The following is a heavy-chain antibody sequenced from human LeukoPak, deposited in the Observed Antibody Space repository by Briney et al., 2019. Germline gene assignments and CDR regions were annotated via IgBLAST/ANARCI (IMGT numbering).Heavy chain of an antibody. CDR2: ISAHNGNT. J-gene: IGHJ4*02. CDR3: ARAMYQLQILYYFDY. V-gene: IGHV1-18*01. Sequence: ASVKVSCKASGYTFTSYGISWVRQAPGQGLEWMGWISAHNGNTNYAQKLQGRVTMTTDTSTSTAYMELRSLRSDDTAVYYGARAMYQLQILYYFDYWGQGTLVTVSS. CDR1: GYTFTSYG. D-gene: IGHD2-2*01.